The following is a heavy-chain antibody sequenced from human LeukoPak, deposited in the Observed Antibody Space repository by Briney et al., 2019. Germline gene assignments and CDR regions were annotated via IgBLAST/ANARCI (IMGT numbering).Heavy chain of an antibody. CDR1: GFSLSTSAVG. CDR3: AHRLDTYARRNYYFDY. D-gene: IGHD5-18*01. V-gene: IGHV2-5*02. J-gene: IGHJ4*02. CDR2: IYWDDDK. Sequence: SGPTLVNPTQTLTLTCTFSGFSLSTSAVGVGWIRQSPGKALEWLALIYWDDDKRYSPSLKGRLTITKDTSKNQVVLTMTNMNPVDTATYYCAHRLDTYARRNYYFDYWGQGTLVTVSS.